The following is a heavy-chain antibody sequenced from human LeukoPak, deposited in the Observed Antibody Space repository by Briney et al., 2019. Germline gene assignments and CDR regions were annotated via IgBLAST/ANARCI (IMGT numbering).Heavy chain of an antibody. J-gene: IGHJ4*02. Sequence: GGSLRLSCAASGFTFSSYAMNWVRQAPGKGLEWVSAISGGGGSTYYADSVRGRFTISRDNSKNTLYLQMNSLRAEDTAVYYCARVKRDCSGGSCYSYDYWGQGTLVTVSS. V-gene: IGHV3-23*01. CDR2: ISGGGGST. CDR1: GFTFSSYA. CDR3: ARVKRDCSGGSCYSYDY. D-gene: IGHD2-15*01.